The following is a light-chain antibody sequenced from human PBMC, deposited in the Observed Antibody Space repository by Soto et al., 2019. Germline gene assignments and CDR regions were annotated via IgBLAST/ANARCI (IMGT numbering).Light chain of an antibody. Sequence: DIQLTQSPPTLSASVGDRVTITCRASQTISTWMAGYQQKPGKAPKRLVYDGSTLQSGVASRFSGSGSGTEVTLIISGLQPDDSATYYCQQYTNTNNPWMFGQGTKVDIK. CDR1: QTISTW. CDR2: DGS. CDR3: QQYTNTNNPWM. V-gene: IGKV1-5*01. J-gene: IGKJ1*01.